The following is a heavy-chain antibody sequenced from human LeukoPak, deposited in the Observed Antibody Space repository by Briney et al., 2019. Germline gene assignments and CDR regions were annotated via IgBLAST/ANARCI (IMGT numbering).Heavy chain of an antibody. V-gene: IGHV4-4*08. CDR2: IYTSGST. D-gene: IGHD6-13*01. Sequence: SETLSLTCTVSGGSISSYYWSWIRQPPGKGLEWIGRIYTSGSTNYNPSLKSRVTISVDTSKNQFSLKLSSVTAADTAVYYCARDRIAAGVKHNWFDPWGQGTLVTVSS. J-gene: IGHJ5*02. CDR1: GGSISSYY. CDR3: ARDRIAAGVKHNWFDP.